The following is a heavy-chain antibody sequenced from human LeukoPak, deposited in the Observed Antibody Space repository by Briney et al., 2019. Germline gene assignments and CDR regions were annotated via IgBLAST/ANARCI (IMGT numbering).Heavy chain of an antibody. CDR3: ARRGWEVGATLYYYYYMDV. D-gene: IGHD1-26*01. J-gene: IGHJ6*03. CDR1: GGSISSYY. Sequence: SETLSLTCTVSGGSISSYYWSWIRQPPGKGLEWIGEISHGGSTNYNPSLKSRVTISVDTSKNQFSLKLSSVTAADTAVYYCARRGWEVGATLYYYYYMDVWGKGTTVIVSS. CDR2: ISHGGST. V-gene: IGHV4-34*01.